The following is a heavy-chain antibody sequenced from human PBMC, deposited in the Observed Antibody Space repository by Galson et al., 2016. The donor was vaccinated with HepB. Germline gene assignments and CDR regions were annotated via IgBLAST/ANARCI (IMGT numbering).Heavy chain of an antibody. D-gene: IGHD5-18*01. Sequence: PALVKPTQTLTLTCTFSGLSLRTSGEGVAWIRQPPGKALEWLALVYWNDDKRYSPTLKSRLTITKDTSRNLVVLRMTNMEPVDTATYYCAHQSRGYNYGYVAWGQGTLVTVSS. V-gene: IGHV2-5*01. J-gene: IGHJ5*02. CDR3: AHQSRGYNYGYVA. CDR2: VYWNDDK. CDR1: GLSLRTSGEG.